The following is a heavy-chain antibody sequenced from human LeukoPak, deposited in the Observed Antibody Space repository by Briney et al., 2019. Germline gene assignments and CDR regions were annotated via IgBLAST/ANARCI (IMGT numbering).Heavy chain of an antibody. CDR2: INPNSGAT. J-gene: IGHJ4*02. V-gene: IGHV1-2*02. Sequence: ASVKVSCKASGYTFTGYYLHRVRQAPGQGREWMGWINPNSGATNYAKKFQGRVTMTRDTSISTAYVELSRLRSDDTAVYYCAKASRVEATPGEPYFDYWGQGTLVTVST. CDR1: GYTFTGYY. CDR3: AKASRVEATPGEPYFDY. D-gene: IGHD1-26*01.